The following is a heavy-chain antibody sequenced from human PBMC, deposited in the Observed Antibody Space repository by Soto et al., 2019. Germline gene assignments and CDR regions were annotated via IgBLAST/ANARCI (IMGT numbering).Heavy chain of an antibody. Sequence: GGSLRLSCAASGFTFSTYCMHWIRQVPGKGLEWVSRINSDASHTYYADSVKGRFTISRDNAKNTLHMEMSSLRAEDSAVYYCARGSKDSYPGSRIFDFWGRGTMVTVPS. CDR2: INSDASHT. CDR1: GFTFSTYC. J-gene: IGHJ4*02. V-gene: IGHV3-74*01. D-gene: IGHD3-10*01. CDR3: ARGSKDSYPGSRIFDF.